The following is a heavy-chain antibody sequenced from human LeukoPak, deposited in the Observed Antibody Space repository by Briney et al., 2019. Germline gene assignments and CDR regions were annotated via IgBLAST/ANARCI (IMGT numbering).Heavy chain of an antibody. V-gene: IGHV4-30-2*01. CDR3: ARRSGHIVVVPAAIQFDY. Sequence: PSETLSLTCAVSGGSISSGGYSWSWIRRPPGKGLEWIGYIYHSGSTYYNPSLKSRVTISVDRSKNQFSLKLSSVTAADTAVYYCARRSGHIVVVPAAIQFDYWGQGTLVTVSS. CDR2: IYHSGST. J-gene: IGHJ4*02. D-gene: IGHD2-2*01. CDR1: GGSISSGGYS.